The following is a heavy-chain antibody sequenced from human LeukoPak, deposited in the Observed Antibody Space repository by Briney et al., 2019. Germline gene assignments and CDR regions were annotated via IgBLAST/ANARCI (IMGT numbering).Heavy chain of an antibody. V-gene: IGHV4-39*01. Sequence: SETLSLTCTASGGSISSSGYYWGWIRQPPGKGLEGIGSISSGGSSTYIPSLKSRVTISVDTSKNQFSLKLSSVTAADTAVYYCARRSYDGSGYYYVDYWGQGTLVTVSS. CDR3: ARRSYDGSGYYYVDY. CDR2: ISSGGSS. D-gene: IGHD3-22*01. CDR1: GGSISSSGYY. J-gene: IGHJ4*02.